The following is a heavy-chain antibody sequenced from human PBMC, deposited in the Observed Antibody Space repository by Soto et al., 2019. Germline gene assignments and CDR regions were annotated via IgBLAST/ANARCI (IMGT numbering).Heavy chain of an antibody. V-gene: IGHV4-30-4*01. J-gene: IGHJ5*02. CDR1: GGSISSGDYY. CDR2: IYYSGST. CDR3: ARGTISSFGIFGVVINNWFDP. Sequence: SETLSLTCTVSGGSISSGDYYWSWIRQPPGKGLEWIGYIYYSGSTYYNPSLKSRVTISVDTSKNQFSLKLSSVTAADTAVYYCARGTISSFGIFGVVINNWFDPWGQGTLVTVSS. D-gene: IGHD3-3*01.